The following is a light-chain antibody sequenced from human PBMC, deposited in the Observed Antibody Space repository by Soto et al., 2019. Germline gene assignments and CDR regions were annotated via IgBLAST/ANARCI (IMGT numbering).Light chain of an antibody. CDR2: DAS. CDR1: QSVSSY. CDR3: QHRSNLPLT. V-gene: IGKV3-11*01. Sequence: EIVLTQSPATLSLSPGERATLSCRASQSVSSYLAWYQHKPGQAPRLLIYDASNRATGIPARFSGSGSGTDFPLTISSLEHEDFAVYYCQHRSNLPLTFGGGTKVEIK. J-gene: IGKJ4*01.